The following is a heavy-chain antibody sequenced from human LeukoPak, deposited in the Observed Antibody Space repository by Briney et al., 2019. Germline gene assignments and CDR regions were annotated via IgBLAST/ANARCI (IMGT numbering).Heavy chain of an antibody. CDR3: ARHDSYALGSHPLDV. J-gene: IGHJ6*02. D-gene: IGHD3-10*01. CDR1: GGSISGYY. V-gene: IGHV4-59*08. Sequence: PSETLSLTCTVSGGSISGYYWSWIRLPPGKGLEWIAYIHYSGTTSYNPSLRSRVTISVDTSKNQFSLKVNSVTATDTAVYFCARHDSYALGSHPLDVWGQGTTVIVSS. CDR2: IHYSGTT.